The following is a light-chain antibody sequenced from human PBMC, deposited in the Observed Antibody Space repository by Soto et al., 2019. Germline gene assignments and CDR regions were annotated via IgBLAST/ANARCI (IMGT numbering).Light chain of an antibody. Sequence: EIVLTQSPGTLSLSPGERATLSCRASQTLSNSFIAWYQQKPGQAPRLLIYDTSSRATGFPDRYSASGSGSDFTLTISRLEPEDFAVFFCQQYGTSEIIFGQGTRLEIK. CDR2: DTS. J-gene: IGKJ5*01. CDR1: QTLSNSF. CDR3: QQYGTSEII. V-gene: IGKV3-20*01.